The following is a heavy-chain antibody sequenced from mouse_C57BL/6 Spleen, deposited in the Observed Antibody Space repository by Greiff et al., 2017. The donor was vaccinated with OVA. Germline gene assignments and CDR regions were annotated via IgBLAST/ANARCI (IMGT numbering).Heavy chain of an antibody. CDR2: ISSGSSTI. D-gene: IGHD1-1*01. CDR1: GFTFSDYG. Sequence: EVKLQESGGGLVKPGGSLKLSCAASGFTFSDYGMHWVRQAPEKGLEWVAYISSGSSTIYYADTVKGRFTISRDNAKNTLFLQMTSLRSEDTAMYYWARRGGSSSLYCDYWGQGTTLTVSS. J-gene: IGHJ2*01. CDR3: ARRGGSSSLYCDY. V-gene: IGHV5-17*01.